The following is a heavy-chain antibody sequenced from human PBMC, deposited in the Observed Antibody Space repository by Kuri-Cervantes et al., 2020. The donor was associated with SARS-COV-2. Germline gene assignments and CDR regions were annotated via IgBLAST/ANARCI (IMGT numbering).Heavy chain of an antibody. CDR3: ARGRRDYQLLVEDSWYFTL. CDR1: GVSFTREGYS. Sequence: SCSVSGVSFTREGYSWNCVRQLPGKGLEWIGSTSGDTSYNPSVDSRVTISLDTSRNQFSLNLRSVTTADTAVYYCARGRRDYQLLVEDSWYFTLWGRGTLVTVSS. V-gene: IGHV4-30-2*01. D-gene: IGHD2-2*01. CDR2: TSGDT. J-gene: IGHJ2*01.